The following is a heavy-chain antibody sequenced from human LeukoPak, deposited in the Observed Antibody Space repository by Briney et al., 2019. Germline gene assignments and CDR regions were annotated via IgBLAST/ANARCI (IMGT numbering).Heavy chain of an antibody. V-gene: IGHV3-23*01. Sequence: GGSLRLSCAVSGITLSNYGMSWVRQAPGKGLEWVSAISGSGGSTYYADSVEGRFTISRDNSKNTLYLQMNSLRAEDTAVYYCAKEDPSGWYWWGFDYWGQGTLVTVSS. CDR2: ISGSGGST. D-gene: IGHD6-19*01. J-gene: IGHJ4*02. CDR1: GITLSNYG. CDR3: AKEDPSGWYWWGFDY.